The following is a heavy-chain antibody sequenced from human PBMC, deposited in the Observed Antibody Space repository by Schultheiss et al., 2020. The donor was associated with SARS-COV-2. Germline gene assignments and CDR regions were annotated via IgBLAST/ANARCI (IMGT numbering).Heavy chain of an antibody. D-gene: IGHD1-7*01. J-gene: IGHJ5*02. CDR1: GFTFSSYA. CDR3: ARAKDPNWNYARPFDP. CDR2: ISQSGTT. V-gene: IGHV3-69-1*01. Sequence: GGSLRLSCAASGFTFSSYAMHWVRQAPGEGLEWVSVISQSGTTNYADSVKGRFTISRDNAKNSLYLQMNSLRAEDTAVYYCARAKDPNWNYARPFDPWGQGTLVTVSS.